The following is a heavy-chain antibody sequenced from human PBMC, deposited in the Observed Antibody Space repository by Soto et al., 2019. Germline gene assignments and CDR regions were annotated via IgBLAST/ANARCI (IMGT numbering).Heavy chain of an antibody. CDR3: ASGSRDCSGGSCYSH. J-gene: IGHJ4*02. Sequence: SLKISCKASGYDFAMQWIGWVRQLPVKGFDWMGIIWPADSDTRYNPTFEGQVTISADQSITTAYLQWSSLKASDTAIYYCASGSRDCSGGSCYSHWGQGTLVTVSS. D-gene: IGHD2-15*01. CDR2: IWPADSDT. CDR1: GYDFAMQW. V-gene: IGHV5-51*01.